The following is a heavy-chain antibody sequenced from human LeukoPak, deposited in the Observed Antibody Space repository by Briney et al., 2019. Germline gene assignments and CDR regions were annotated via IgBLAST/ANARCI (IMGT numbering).Heavy chain of an antibody. J-gene: IGHJ5*02. CDR2: INHSGST. V-gene: IGHV4-34*01. D-gene: IGHD6-13*01. CDR3: ARGRGARSSRWYNWFDP. CDR1: GGSFSAYY. Sequence: SETLSLTCAVYGGSFSAYYWSWIRQPPGKGLEGIGEINHSGSTNYNPSLKSRVTISIDTSKTQFSLEMSSVPAADTAVYYCARGRGARSSRWYNWFDPWGQGTLVTVSS.